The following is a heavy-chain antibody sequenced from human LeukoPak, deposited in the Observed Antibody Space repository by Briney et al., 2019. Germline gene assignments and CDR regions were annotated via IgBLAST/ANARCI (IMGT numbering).Heavy chain of an antibody. Sequence: PSETLSLTCAVSGGSISSYCWSWIRQSAVKGLEWIGRIYTSGSTNYTPSLKSRVTISVDTSKNQFSLKLSSVTAADTAVYYCARCNYYDKMDVWGKGTTVTVSS. CDR1: GGSISSYC. J-gene: IGHJ6*04. V-gene: IGHV4-4*07. D-gene: IGHD3-22*01. CDR2: IYTSGST. CDR3: ARCNYYDKMDV.